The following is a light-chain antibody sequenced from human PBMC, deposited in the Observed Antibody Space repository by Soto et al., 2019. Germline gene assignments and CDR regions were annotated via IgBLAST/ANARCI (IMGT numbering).Light chain of an antibody. J-gene: IGLJ1*01. CDR2: EVS. V-gene: IGLV2-14*03. Sequence: QSALTQPASLSGSPGQSIAITCTGNNSDVGAFNYVSWYQQHPDKAPKLMIYEVSNRPSGVSNRFSGSKSVNTATLTISGLQTEDEADYYCSSYTTSSTRVFGTGTKVTV. CDR3: SSYTTSSTRV. CDR1: NSDVGAFNY.